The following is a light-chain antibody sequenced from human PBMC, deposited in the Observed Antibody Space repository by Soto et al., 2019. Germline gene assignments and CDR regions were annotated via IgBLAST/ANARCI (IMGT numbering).Light chain of an antibody. CDR3: QQYGRTPLT. Sequence: EIVLPQSPGTPSLSPVSRATLSCRASQSVSRNYLAWYQQKPGQAPRLLIYDAFTRATGIPDRFSGSGSGADFTLTINRLEPEDFAVYFCQQYGRTPLTFGGGTKVDIK. CDR2: DAF. V-gene: IGKV3-20*01. J-gene: IGKJ4*01. CDR1: QSVSRNY.